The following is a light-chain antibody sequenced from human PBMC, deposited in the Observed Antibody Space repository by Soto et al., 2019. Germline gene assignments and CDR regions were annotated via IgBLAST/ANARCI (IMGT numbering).Light chain of an antibody. V-gene: IGLV1-40*01. Sequence: QSVLTQPPSVSGAPGQRVTSSCTGSSSNIGAGYDVHWYQQLPGRAPKLLIYGNTNRPSGVPDRFSVSKSGTSASLAITGLQAEDEADYYCLSFDSSLSVVFGGGTKVTVL. CDR3: LSFDSSLSVV. CDR2: GNT. J-gene: IGLJ2*01. CDR1: SSNIGAGYD.